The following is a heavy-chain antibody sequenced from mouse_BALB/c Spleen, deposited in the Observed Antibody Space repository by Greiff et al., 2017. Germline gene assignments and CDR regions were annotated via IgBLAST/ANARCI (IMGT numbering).Heavy chain of an antibody. CDR1: GFTFSSYG. J-gene: IGHJ4*01. D-gene: IGHD1-1*01. V-gene: IGHV5-6*02. Sequence: DVMLVESGGDLVKPGGSLKLSCAASGFTFSSYGMSWVRQTPDKRLEWVATISSGGSYTYYPDSVKGRFTISRDNAKNTLYLQMSSLKSEDTAMYYCARSLYYYGSRDYYAMDYWGQGTSVTVSS. CDR3: ARSLYYYGSRDYYAMDY. CDR2: ISSGGSYT.